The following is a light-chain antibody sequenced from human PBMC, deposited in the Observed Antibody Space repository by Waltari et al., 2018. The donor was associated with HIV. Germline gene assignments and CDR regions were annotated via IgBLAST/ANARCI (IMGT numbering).Light chain of an antibody. CDR2: LAS. V-gene: IGKV4-1*01. CDR3: QQYFLTPFT. J-gene: IGKJ4*01. Sequence: DIVMTQSPDSLAVSLGERATINCTSSQSVLASSANQHYLAWYQQRPGQPPTLLIYLASSRESGVPDRFSCSGSGTDFALTISSLQAEDVAVYYCQQYFLTPFTFGGGTKVEIK. CDR1: QSVLASSANQHY.